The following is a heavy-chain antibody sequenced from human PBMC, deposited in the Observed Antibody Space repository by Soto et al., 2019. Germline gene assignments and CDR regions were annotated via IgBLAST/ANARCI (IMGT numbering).Heavy chain of an antibody. V-gene: IGHV1-18*01. J-gene: IGHJ4*02. Sequence: QGQLVQSGAEVKKPGASVKVSYKASGYTFSSSSISWVRQAPGQGLECMGWINVYNGNTKYAQSLQGRVSMTTDTSSGTAYLELRSLRSDDTAVYYCARNASGGFDSWGQGTLVTVSS. D-gene: IGHD3-16*01. CDR2: INVYNGNT. CDR3: ARNASGGFDS. CDR1: GYTFSSSS.